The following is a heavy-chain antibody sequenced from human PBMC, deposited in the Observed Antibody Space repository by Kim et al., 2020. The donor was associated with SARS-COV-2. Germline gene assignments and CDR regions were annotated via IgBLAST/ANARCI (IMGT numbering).Heavy chain of an antibody. J-gene: IGHJ3*02. V-gene: IGHV3-30*04. Sequence: GGSLRLSCAASGFTFSSYAMHWVRQAPGKGLEWVAVISYDGSNKYYADSVKGRFTISRDNSKNTLYLQMNSLRAEDTAVYYCARDQGSGSYYAGLGAFD. D-gene: IGHD1-26*01. CDR2: ISYDGSNK. CDR3: ARDQGSGSYYAGLGAFD. CDR1: GFTFSSYA.